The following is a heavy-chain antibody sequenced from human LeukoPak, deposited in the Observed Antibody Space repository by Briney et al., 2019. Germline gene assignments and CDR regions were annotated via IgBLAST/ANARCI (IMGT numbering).Heavy chain of an antibody. CDR2: VRGSDAGT. D-gene: IGHD1-26*01. Sequence: GGSLRLSCAASGFTFSSYAMTWVRQAPGKGLEWVSAVRGSDAGTSYADSVKGRFTISRDNSKNTLYLQMNSLRAEDTAVYYCAKNRGGSYYSGSDYWGQGTLVTVSS. J-gene: IGHJ4*02. V-gene: IGHV3-23*01. CDR1: GFTFSSYA. CDR3: AKNRGGSYYSGSDY.